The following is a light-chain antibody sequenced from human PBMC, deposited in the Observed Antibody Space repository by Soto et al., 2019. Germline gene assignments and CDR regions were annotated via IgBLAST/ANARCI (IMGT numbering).Light chain of an antibody. CDR3: CSYAGSYTRYV. CDR1: SSDVGGYNY. Sequence: QSALTQPRSVSGSTGQSVTISCSGTSSDVGGYNYVSWYQQHPGKAPKLMIYHVTKRPSGVPDRFSGSKSGNTASLTISGLQAEDEATYYCCSYAGSYTRYVLGTGTKVTVL. J-gene: IGLJ1*01. CDR2: HVT. V-gene: IGLV2-11*01.